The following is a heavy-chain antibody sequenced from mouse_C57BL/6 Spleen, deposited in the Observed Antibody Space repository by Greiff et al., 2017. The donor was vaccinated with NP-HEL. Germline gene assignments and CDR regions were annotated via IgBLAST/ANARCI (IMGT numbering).Heavy chain of an antibody. V-gene: IGHV6-3*01. CDR3: TGVYDYDGPFAY. CDR1: GFTFSNYW. D-gene: IGHD2-4*01. CDR2: IRLKSDNYAT. Sequence: EVKVEESGGGLVQPGGSMKLSCVASGFTFSNYWMNWVRQSPEKGLEWVAQIRLKSDNYATHYAESVKGRFTISRDDSKSSVYLQMNNLRAEDTGIYYCTGVYDYDGPFAYWGQGTLVTVSA. J-gene: IGHJ3*01.